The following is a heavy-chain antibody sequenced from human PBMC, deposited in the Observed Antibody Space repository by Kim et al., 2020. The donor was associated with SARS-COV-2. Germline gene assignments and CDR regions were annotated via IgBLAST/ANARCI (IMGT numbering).Heavy chain of an antibody. CDR1: GGSISSGGYY. D-gene: IGHD5-18*01. V-gene: IGHV4-31*03. CDR2: IYYSGST. Sequence: SETLSLTCTVSGGSISSGGYYWSWIRQHPGKGLEWIGYIYYSGSTYYNPSLKSRVTISVDTSKNQFSLKLSSVTAADTAVYYCARGGDTAMVNWFDPWGQGTLVTVSS. J-gene: IGHJ5*02. CDR3: ARGGDTAMVNWFDP.